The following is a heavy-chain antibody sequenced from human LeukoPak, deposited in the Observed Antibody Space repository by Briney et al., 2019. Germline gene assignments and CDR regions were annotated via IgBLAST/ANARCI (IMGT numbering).Heavy chain of an antibody. CDR1: GFSFSSYG. J-gene: IGHJ4*02. Sequence: PGRSLRLSFAAAGFSFSSYGMNWVSQAPGKGLEWVAVISYDGSNKYYADSVKGRFTISRDNSKNTLYLQMNSLRAEDTAVYYCANLDYGGNPRVDYWGQGTLVTVSS. CDR2: ISYDGSNK. CDR3: ANLDYGGNPRVDY. V-gene: IGHV3-30*18. D-gene: IGHD4-23*01.